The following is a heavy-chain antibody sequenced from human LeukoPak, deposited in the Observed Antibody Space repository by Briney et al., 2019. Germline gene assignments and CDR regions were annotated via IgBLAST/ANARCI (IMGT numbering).Heavy chain of an antibody. CDR2: INRDGSEE. Sequence: GGSLRLSCAASGFTFSSHWMSWVRQVPGKGLAWVANINRDGSEEYYVDSVKGRVTISRDNAKNSLYLQKNSLRADDTAVYYCVRVLIVGSRSIFEHWGQGTLVTVSS. CDR3: VRVLIVGSRSIFEH. J-gene: IGHJ4*02. V-gene: IGHV3-7*01. CDR1: GFTFSSHW. D-gene: IGHD2-21*01.